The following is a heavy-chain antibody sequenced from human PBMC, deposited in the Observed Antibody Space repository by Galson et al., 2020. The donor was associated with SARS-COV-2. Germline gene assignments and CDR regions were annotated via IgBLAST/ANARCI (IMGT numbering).Heavy chain of an antibody. J-gene: IGHJ2*01. Sequence: GESLKLSCKGSGYDFSGYWIAWVRRMPGKGLEWMGVIYPGDSDTKYSPSFQGQVTISADKYISTVYLQWSSLQAPDTAMYYCARALLYETVYFWYLDLWGRGTLVTAS. CDR3: ARALLYETVYFWYLDL. CDR2: IYPGDSDT. V-gene: IGHV5-51*01. D-gene: IGHD3-16*02. CDR1: GYDFSGYW.